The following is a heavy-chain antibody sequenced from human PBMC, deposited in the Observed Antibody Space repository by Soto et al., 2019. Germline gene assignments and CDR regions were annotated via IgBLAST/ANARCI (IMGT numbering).Heavy chain of an antibody. CDR2: ISSSSSYI. CDR3: ARDPSSIAAGHAVDY. D-gene: IGHD6-13*01. Sequence: GGSLRLSCAASGFTFSSYSMNWVRQAPGKGLEWVSSISSSSSYIYYADSVKGRFTISRDNAKNSLYLQMNSLRAEDTAVYYCARDPSSIAAGHAVDYWGQGTLVTVSS. J-gene: IGHJ4*02. CDR1: GFTFSSYS. V-gene: IGHV3-21*01.